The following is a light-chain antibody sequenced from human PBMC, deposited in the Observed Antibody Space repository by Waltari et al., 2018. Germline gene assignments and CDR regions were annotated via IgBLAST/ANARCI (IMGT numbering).Light chain of an antibody. CDR1: SSDVGSYNL. J-gene: IGLJ1*01. V-gene: IGLV2-23*01. Sequence: QSALTQPASVSGSPGQSITISCTGTSSDVGSYNLVSWYQQPPGKAPKLMIYEGSKRPSGVSNRFSGSKSGNTASLTISGLQAEDEADYYCCSYAGSSGYVFGTGTKVTVL. CDR2: EGS. CDR3: CSYAGSSGYV.